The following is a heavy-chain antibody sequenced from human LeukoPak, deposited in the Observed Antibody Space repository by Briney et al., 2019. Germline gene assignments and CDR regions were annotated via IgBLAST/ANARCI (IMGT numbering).Heavy chain of an antibody. Sequence: GGSLRLSCAASGFTFSNHGMHWVRQAPGKGLEWVANIWYDGSQEYYADTVKGRFTISRDISKNTLYLQMNSLGAEDTAVYYCARDLAAARLDFRGQGTLVTVSS. J-gene: IGHJ4*02. CDR3: ARDLAAARLDF. CDR1: GFTFSNHG. CDR2: IWYDGSQE. D-gene: IGHD6-6*01. V-gene: IGHV3-33*01.